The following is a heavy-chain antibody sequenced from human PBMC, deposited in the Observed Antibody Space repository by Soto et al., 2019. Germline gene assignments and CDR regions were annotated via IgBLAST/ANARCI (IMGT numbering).Heavy chain of an antibody. CDR1: GFTFSNAW. CDR3: TTEGRFWSGYFFYYGMDV. D-gene: IGHD3-3*01. J-gene: IGHJ6*02. V-gene: IGHV3-15*01. Sequence: LRLSCAASGFTFSNAWMSWVRQAPGKGLGWVGRIKDKTDGGTTDYAAPVKGRFTISRDDSKNTLYLQMNSLKTEDTAVYYCTTEGRFWSGYFFYYGMDVWGQGTTVTVSS. CDR2: IKDKTDGGTT.